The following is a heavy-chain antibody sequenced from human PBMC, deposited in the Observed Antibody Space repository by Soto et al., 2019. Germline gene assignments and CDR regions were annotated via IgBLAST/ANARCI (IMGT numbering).Heavy chain of an antibody. V-gene: IGHV3-23*01. CDR3: AKDQSVLPYYFDY. Sequence: EVQLLESGGGLVQPGGSLRLSCAASGFTFSSYAMSWVRQAPGKGLEWVSAISGSGGSTYYADSVKGRFTISRDNAKNTLYLQMNSLRAEDTAVYYCAKDQSVLPYYFDYWGQGTLVTVSS. CDR1: GFTFSSYA. CDR2: ISGSGGST. J-gene: IGHJ4*02.